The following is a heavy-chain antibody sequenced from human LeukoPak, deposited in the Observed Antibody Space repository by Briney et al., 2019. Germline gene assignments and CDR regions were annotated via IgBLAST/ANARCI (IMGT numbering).Heavy chain of an antibody. CDR2: IYYSGST. CDR3: ARSLTVTTLNWFDP. J-gene: IGHJ5*02. D-gene: IGHD4-17*01. Sequence: SETLSLTCAVYGGSFSGYYWSWIRQPPGKGLEWIGYIYYSGSTNYNPSLKSRVTISVDTSKNQCSLKLSSVTAADTAVYYCARSLTVTTLNWFDPWGQGTLVTVSS. CDR1: GGSFSGYY. V-gene: IGHV4-59*01.